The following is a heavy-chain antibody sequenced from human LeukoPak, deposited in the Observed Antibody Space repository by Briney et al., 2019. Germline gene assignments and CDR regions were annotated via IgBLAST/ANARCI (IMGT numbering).Heavy chain of an antibody. J-gene: IGHJ6*02. CDR2: ISSSGSTI. CDR3: ARDRVYSGYDLFYYGMDV. V-gene: IGHV3-11*04. Sequence: GGSLRLSCAASGFTFSSYAMSWIRQAPGKGLEWVSYISSSGSTIYYADSVKGRFTISRDNAKNSLYLQMNSLRAEDTAVYYCARDRVYSGYDLFYYGMDVWGQGTTVTASS. D-gene: IGHD5-12*01. CDR1: GFTFSSYA.